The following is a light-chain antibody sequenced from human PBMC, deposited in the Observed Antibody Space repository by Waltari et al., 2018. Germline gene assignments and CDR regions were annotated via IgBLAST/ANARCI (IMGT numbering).Light chain of an antibody. J-gene: IGLJ2*01. CDR1: YSNIGNNY. V-gene: IGLV1-51*02. Sequence: VLTQPPSVSAAPGQRVSISCSGSYSNIGNNYVSWYQQFPGTAPNIIRYENCVRSSGLYDRWSGSRSGASAILVISGGQTGDEGDYYCGTWDSTLGAGVVGGGTKLTVL. CDR2: ENC. CDR3: GTWDSTLGAGV.